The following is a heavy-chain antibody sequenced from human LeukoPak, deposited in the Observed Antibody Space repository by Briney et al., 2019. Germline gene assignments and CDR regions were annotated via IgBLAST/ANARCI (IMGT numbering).Heavy chain of an antibody. CDR3: ARERLFSSPSCNYLNY. D-gene: IGHD2-2*01. CDR2: IYHSGST. J-gene: IGHJ4*02. V-gene: IGHV4-4*02. Sequence: SETLSLTCAVSGGSISSGNWWSWVRQPPGKGLEWIGEIYHSGSTNYNPSLKSRVTISVDKSKNQFSLKLSSVTAADTAVYYCARERLFSSPSCNYLNYGAREPRSPSP. CDR1: GGSISSGNW.